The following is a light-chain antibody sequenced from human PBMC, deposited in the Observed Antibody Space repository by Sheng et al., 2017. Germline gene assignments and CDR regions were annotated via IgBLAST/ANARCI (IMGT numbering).Light chain of an antibody. J-gene: IGKJ5*01. CDR2: DAS. CDR3: QQRTNWPPIT. Sequence: EIVVTQSPDTLSLSPGERATLSCRASQSVGSYLAWYQHKPGQAPRLLIYDASNRATGIPARFSGSGSGTDFTLTISSLEPEDFAVYYCQQRTNWPPITFGQGTRLEIK. V-gene: IGKV3-11*01. CDR1: QSVGSY.